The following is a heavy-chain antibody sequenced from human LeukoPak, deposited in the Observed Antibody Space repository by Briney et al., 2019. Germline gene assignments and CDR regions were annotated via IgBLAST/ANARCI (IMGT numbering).Heavy chain of an antibody. D-gene: IGHD2-8*01. J-gene: IGHJ4*02. Sequence: GGSLRLSCAASGFTFSSYSMNWVRQGPGKGLEWVSYISSSSSTIYYADSVKGRFTISRDNSKNTLYLQMNSLRVEDTAVYYCAPIDNAYFDYWGQGTLVTVSS. CDR1: GFTFSSYS. V-gene: IGHV3-48*01. CDR2: ISSSSSTI. CDR3: APIDNAYFDY.